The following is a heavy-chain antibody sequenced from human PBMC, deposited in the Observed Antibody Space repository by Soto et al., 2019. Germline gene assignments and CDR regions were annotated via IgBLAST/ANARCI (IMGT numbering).Heavy chain of an antibody. Sequence: EVQLVESGGGLVQPGGSLRLSCAAYGISFIGYGMNWVRQAPGKGLEWVSYINSDSTTILYAESVKGRFTISRDNANKSLYLRMNSLRDEDTAVYYCVRASVSLENWFDPWGQGTLVTVSS. J-gene: IGHJ5*02. V-gene: IGHV3-48*02. CDR2: INSDSTTI. CDR1: GISFIGYG. CDR3: VRASVSLENWFDP.